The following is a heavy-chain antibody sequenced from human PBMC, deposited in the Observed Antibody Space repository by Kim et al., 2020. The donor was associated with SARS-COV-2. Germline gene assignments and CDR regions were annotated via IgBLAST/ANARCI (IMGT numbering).Heavy chain of an antibody. CDR2: INTNTGNP. V-gene: IGHV7-4-1*02. J-gene: IGHJ6*02. CDR3: ARDPSYSSCWDYYYYGMDV. CDR1: GYTFTSYA. D-gene: IGHD6-19*01. Sequence: ASVKVSCKASGYTFTSYAMNWVRQAPGQGLEWMGWINTNTGNPTYAQGFTGRFVFSLDTSVSTAYLQISSLKAEDTAVYYCARDPSYSSCWDYYYYGMDVWGQGTTVTVSS.